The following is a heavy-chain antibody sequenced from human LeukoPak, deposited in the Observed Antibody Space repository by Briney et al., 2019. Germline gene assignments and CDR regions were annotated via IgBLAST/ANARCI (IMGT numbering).Heavy chain of an antibody. CDR1: GYTFTGYY. CDR2: INPNNGGT. J-gene: IGHJ4*02. V-gene: IGHV1-2*02. D-gene: IGHD2/OR15-2a*01. Sequence: ASVRVSCKASGYTFTGYYIHWVRQAPGQGLEWMGWINPNNGGTKYAQKFQGRVTMTRDTSISTTYMELSSLRSDDSAVYYCARENTYVSGPLGWSRNFYMYFDYWGQGTLVTVS. CDR3: ARENTYVSGPLGWSRNFYMYFDY.